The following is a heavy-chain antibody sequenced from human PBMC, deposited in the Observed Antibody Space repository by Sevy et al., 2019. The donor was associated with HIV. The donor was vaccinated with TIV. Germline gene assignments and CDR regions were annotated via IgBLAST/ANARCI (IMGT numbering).Heavy chain of an antibody. Sequence: ASVKVSCKASGYTFTSYDINWVRQATGHGLEWMGWMNPNSGNTGYAQKFQGRVTMTRNTSISTAYMELGSLRSEDTAVYYCARAHYSGYSSGWYDYFDYWGQGTLVTVSS. J-gene: IGHJ4*02. CDR3: ARAHYSGYSSGWYDYFDY. V-gene: IGHV1-8*01. D-gene: IGHD6-19*01. CDR2: MNPNSGNT. CDR1: GYTFTSYD.